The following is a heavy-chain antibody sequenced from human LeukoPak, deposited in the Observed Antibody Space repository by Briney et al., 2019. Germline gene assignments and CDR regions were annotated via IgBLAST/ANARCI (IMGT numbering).Heavy chain of an antibody. V-gene: IGHV4-30-2*01. Sequence: SETLSLTCTVSGGSISSGGYYWSWIRQPPRKGLEWVVYIYHSGSTYYNPSLKSRVTISVDRSKNQCSLKLSSVTAADTAVYYCARAGTGYYYYMDVWGKGTTVTVSS. J-gene: IGHJ6*03. CDR3: ARAGTGYYYYMDV. CDR2: IYHSGST. D-gene: IGHD1-14*01. CDR1: GGSISSGGYY.